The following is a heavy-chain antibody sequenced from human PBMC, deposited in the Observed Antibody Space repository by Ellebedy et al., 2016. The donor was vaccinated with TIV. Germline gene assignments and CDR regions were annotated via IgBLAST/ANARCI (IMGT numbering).Heavy chain of an antibody. Sequence: ASVKVSCXASGYTFTSYGISWVRQAPGQGLEWMGWISAYNGNTNYAQKLQGRVTMTTDTSTSTAYMELRSLRSDDTAVYYCARARSPYDYVWGSSECDYWGQGTLVTVSS. V-gene: IGHV1-18*04. J-gene: IGHJ4*02. CDR1: GYTFTSYG. D-gene: IGHD3-16*01. CDR3: ARARSPYDYVWGSSECDY. CDR2: ISAYNGNT.